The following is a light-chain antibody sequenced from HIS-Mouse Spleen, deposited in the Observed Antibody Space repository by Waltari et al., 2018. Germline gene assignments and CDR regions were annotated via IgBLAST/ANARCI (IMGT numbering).Light chain of an antibody. CDR3: SSYTSSSTRV. J-gene: IGLJ3*02. CDR1: SSDVGGYNY. CDR2: DVS. Sequence: QSALTQPASVSGSPGQSITISCTGTSSDVGGYNYVSWYQQHPGKAPKLMIYDVSNRPSGVSYRFSGSKSGNTASRTISGLQAEDEADYYCSSYTSSSTRVFGGGTKLTVL. V-gene: IGLV2-14*03.